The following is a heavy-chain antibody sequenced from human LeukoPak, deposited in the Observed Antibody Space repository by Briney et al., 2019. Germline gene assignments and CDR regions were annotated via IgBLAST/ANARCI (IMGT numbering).Heavy chain of an antibody. CDR1: GYTFTSYG. D-gene: IGHD6-13*01. V-gene: IGHV1-18*01. Sequence: ASVKVSCKASGYTFTSYGISWVRQAPGQGPEWMGWISAYNGNTNYAQKLQGRVTMTTDTSTSTAYMELRSLRSDDTAVYYCARWSSSWFPYYYYYYMDVWGKGTTVTVSS. J-gene: IGHJ6*03. CDR2: ISAYNGNT. CDR3: ARWSSSWFPYYYYYYMDV.